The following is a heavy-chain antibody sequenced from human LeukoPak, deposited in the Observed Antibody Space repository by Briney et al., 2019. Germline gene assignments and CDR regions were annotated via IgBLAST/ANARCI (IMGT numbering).Heavy chain of an antibody. CDR3: ARGRDGYSRAFDY. Sequence: SETLSLTCAVYGGSFSGYYWSRIRQPPGKGLEWIGYIYHSGSTYYNPSLKGRVTISVDRSKNQFSLKLSSVTAADTAVYYCARGRDGYSRAFDYWGQGTLVTVSS. V-gene: IGHV4-34*01. CDR1: GGSFSGYY. CDR2: IYHSGST. D-gene: IGHD5-24*01. J-gene: IGHJ4*02.